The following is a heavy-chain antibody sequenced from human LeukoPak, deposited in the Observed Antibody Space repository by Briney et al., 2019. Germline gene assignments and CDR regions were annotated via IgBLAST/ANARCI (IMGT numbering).Heavy chain of an antibody. CDR1: GFTFNSYA. CDR2: IRDSGGNT. CDR3: AKDGVAHNMFYFDY. D-gene: IGHD1-1*01. Sequence: GGSLRLSCAASGFTFNSYAMSWGRQAPRKETEWVSTIRDSGGNTFYADSVKGRFTTSRDTFKNSLYLQMGRLRAEDTALYYCAKDGVAHNMFYFDYWGQGTLVTVSS. J-gene: IGHJ4*02. V-gene: IGHV3-23*01.